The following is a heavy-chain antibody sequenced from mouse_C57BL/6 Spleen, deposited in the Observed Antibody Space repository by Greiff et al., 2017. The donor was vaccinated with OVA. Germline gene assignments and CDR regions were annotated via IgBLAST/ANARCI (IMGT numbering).Heavy chain of an antibody. V-gene: IGHV1-26*01. CDR2: IHPNNGGT. J-gene: IGHJ4*01. CDR1: GYTFTDYY. CDR3: ANSLYAMDY. Sequence: VQLQQSGPELVKPGASVKISCKASGYTFTDYYMNWVKQSHGKSLEWIGDIHPNNGGTSYNQKFTGKATLTVDKSSSTAYMELRSLTSEDSAVYYCANSLYAMDYWGQGTSVTVSS.